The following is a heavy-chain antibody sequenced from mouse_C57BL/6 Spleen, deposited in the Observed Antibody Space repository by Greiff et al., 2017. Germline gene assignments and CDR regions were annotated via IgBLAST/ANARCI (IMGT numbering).Heavy chain of an antibody. CDR3: AREEPTVVATYNWYFDV. V-gene: IGHV1-72*01. D-gene: IGHD1-1*01. Sequence: QVQLKQPGAELVKPGASVKLSCKASGYTFTSYWMHWVKQRPGRGLEWIGRIDPNSGGTKYNEKFKSKATLTVDKPSSTAYMQLSSLTSEDSAVYYCAREEPTVVATYNWYFDVWGTGTTVTVSS. CDR1: GYTFTSYW. CDR2: IDPNSGGT. J-gene: IGHJ1*03.